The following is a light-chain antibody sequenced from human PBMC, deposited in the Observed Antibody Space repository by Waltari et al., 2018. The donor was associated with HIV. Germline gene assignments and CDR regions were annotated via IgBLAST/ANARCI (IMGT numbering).Light chain of an antibody. V-gene: IGLV1-51*01. J-gene: IGLJ3*02. CDR1: SSNIGSND. Sequence: QSVLTQPPSVSAAPGQRVTISCSGSSSNIGSNDVSWYQQLPGTAPKLLIFDNYKRPSGIPDRFSGSKSGTSATLRITGLQTGDEADYYCGTWDSGLSAVVFGGGTKLTVL. CDR3: GTWDSGLSAVV. CDR2: DNY.